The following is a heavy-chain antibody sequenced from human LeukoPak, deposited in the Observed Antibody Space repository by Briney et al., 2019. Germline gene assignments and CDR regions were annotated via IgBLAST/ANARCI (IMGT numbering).Heavy chain of an antibody. V-gene: IGHV3-53*01. CDR3: TRDQMNY. Sequence: GGSLRLSCTASEFTVSRNYILWVRQAPGKGLEWVSLIFSNGDTHYADSVKGRFTISRDTSKNTASLQMNSLRVEDTAMYYCTRDQMNYWGQGTLVTVSS. CDR2: IFSNGDT. CDR1: EFTVSRNY. J-gene: IGHJ4*02. D-gene: IGHD5-24*01.